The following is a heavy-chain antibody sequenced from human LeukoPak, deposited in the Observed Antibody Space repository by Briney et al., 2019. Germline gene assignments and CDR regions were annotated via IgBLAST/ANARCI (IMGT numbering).Heavy chain of an antibody. D-gene: IGHD6-19*01. J-gene: IGHJ6*02. V-gene: IGHV3-30-3*01. CDR2: ISYDGSNK. CDR3: ASHTETGYSSDWYSMYYYYGMDV. CDR1: GFTFSSYA. Sequence: GGSLRLSCAASGFTFSSYAMHWVRQAPGKGLEWVAVISYDGSNKYYADSVKGRFTISRDNSKNTLYLQMNSLRAEDTAVYYCASHTETGYSSDWYSMYYYYGMDVWGQGTTVTVSS.